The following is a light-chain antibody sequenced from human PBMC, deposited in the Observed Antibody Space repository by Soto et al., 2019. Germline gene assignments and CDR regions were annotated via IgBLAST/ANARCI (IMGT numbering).Light chain of an antibody. CDR3: QQHKTYST. CDR1: QTISSW. Sequence: DIQMTQSPSTLSASVGDRVTITCRASQTISSWLAWYQQQPGKAPKLLIYDASNLESGVPSRFSGSGSGTEFTLTISSLQPDDFATYYCQQHKTYSTFGQGTKVDIK. CDR2: DAS. J-gene: IGKJ1*01. V-gene: IGKV1-5*01.